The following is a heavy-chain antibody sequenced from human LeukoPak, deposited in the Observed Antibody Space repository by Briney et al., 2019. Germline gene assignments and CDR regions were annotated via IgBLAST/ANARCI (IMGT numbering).Heavy chain of an antibody. Sequence: SVKVSCKASGGTFSSYTISWVRQAPGQGLEWMGRIIPILGIANYAQKFQGRVTITADKSTSTAYMELSSLRSEDKAVYYCASPYDSSGFTFDYWGQGTLVTVSS. V-gene: IGHV1-69*02. CDR2: IIPILGIA. J-gene: IGHJ4*02. D-gene: IGHD3-22*01. CDR1: GGTFSSYT. CDR3: ASPYDSSGFTFDY.